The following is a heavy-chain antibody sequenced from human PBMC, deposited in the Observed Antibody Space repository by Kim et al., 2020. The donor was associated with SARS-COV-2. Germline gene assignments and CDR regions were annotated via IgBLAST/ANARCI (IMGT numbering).Heavy chain of an antibody. J-gene: IGHJ4*02. V-gene: IGHV5-51*01. D-gene: IGHD6-13*01. Sequence: SPSFQGQVTISADKSISTAYLHGSSLKASDTAMYYCARGIAAAGTSHFDYWGQGTLVTVSS. CDR3: ARGIAAAGTSHFDY.